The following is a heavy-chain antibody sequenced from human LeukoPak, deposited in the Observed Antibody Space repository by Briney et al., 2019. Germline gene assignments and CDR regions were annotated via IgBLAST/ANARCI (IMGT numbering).Heavy chain of an antibody. J-gene: IGHJ4*02. CDR3: AGGRTDIVVVPATLRNYYFDY. D-gene: IGHD2-2*01. CDR2: IMPMFGKA. CDR1: GYTFTSYY. V-gene: IGHV1-69*06. Sequence: SVKVSCKASGYTFTSYYMHWVRQAPGQGLEWMGGIMPMFGKANYAQKFQGRVTTTADKATSTAYMELSSLRSEDTAVYYCAGGRTDIVVVPATLRNYYFDYWGQGTLVTVSS.